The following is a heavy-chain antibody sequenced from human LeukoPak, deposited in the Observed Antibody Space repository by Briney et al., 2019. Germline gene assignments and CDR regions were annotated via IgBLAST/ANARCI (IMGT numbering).Heavy chain of an antibody. CDR2: IIPIFGTA. D-gene: IGHD3-10*01. J-gene: IGHJ6*03. Sequence: AASVKVSCKASGGTFSSYAISWVRQAPGQGLEWMGGIIPIFGTANYAQKFQGRVTITTDESTSTAYMELSSLRSEDTAVYYCAALSGDRVSGYYYYMDVWGKGTTVTVSS. V-gene: IGHV1-69*05. CDR1: GGTFSSYA. CDR3: AALSGDRVSGYYYYMDV.